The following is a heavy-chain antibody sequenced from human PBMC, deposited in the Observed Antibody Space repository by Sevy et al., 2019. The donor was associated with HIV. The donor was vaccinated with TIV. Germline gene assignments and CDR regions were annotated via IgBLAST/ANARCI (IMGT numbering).Heavy chain of an antibody. V-gene: IGHV1-2*06. CDR3: ARAPTDFWTGGMAV. Sequence: ASVKVSCKASGYAFTGYYIHWVRQAPGQGLEWMGRINPISGGTDDSQKFQGRVTMTRDTSISTAYMDVSRLTSDDTAVYYCARAPTDFWTGGMAVWSQGTVVTVSS. D-gene: IGHD3-3*01. J-gene: IGHJ6*02. CDR1: GYAFTGYY. CDR2: INPISGGT.